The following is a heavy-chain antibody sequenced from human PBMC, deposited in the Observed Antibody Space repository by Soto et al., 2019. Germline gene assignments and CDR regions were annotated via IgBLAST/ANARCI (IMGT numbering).Heavy chain of an antibody. J-gene: IGHJ4*02. V-gene: IGHV4-59*01. D-gene: IGHD3-3*02. Sequence: SETLSITCTVSGGSISSYYWSWIRQPPGKGLEWIGYIYYSGSTNYNPSLKSRVTISVDTSKNQFSLKLSSVTAADTAVYYCARVRGDIFGQLDYWGQGTLVTVSS. CDR2: IYYSGST. CDR3: ARVRGDIFGQLDY. CDR1: GGSISSYY.